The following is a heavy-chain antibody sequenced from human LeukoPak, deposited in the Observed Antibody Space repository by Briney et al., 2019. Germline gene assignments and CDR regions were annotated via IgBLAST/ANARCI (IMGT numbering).Heavy chain of an antibody. J-gene: IGHJ4*02. Sequence: ASVKVSCKPSGYTLTGYYLHWVRQAPGQGLEWMGWINPNTGATIYAEKFQGRVTMTRDTSIDTAYMEMRSLRSDDTAVYYCASWAGGNEPVASFDYWGQGTLVTVSS. CDR3: ASWAGGNEPVASFDY. CDR2: INPNTGAT. CDR1: GYTLTGYY. D-gene: IGHD1-14*01. V-gene: IGHV1-2*02.